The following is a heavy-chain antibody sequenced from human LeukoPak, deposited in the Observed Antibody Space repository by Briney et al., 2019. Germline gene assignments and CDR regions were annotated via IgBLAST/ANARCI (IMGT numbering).Heavy chain of an antibody. J-gene: IGHJ5*02. CDR2: ISAYNGNT. V-gene: IGHV1-18*01. CDR3: ARTDYHRYYYGSGSYSPSDP. CDR1: GYTFTSYG. Sequence: ASVKVSCKASGYTFTSYGISWVRQAPGQGLEWMGWISAYNGNTNYAQKLQGRVTMTTATSTSTAYMELRSLRSDDTAVYYCARTDYHRYYYGSGSYSPSDPWGQGTLVTVSS. D-gene: IGHD3-10*01.